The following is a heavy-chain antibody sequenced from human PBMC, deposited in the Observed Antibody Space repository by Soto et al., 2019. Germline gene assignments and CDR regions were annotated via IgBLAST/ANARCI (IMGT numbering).Heavy chain of an antibody. CDR2: IYPGDSDT. V-gene: IGHV5-51*01. CDR3: ARHGSYDFWSGPFPYYYYGMDV. CDR1: GYSFTSYW. D-gene: IGHD3-3*01. Sequence: PGESLKISCKGSGYSFTSYWIGWVRQMPGKGLEWMGIIYPGDSDTRYSPSFQGQVTISADKSISTAYLQWSSLKASDTAMYYCARHGSYDFWSGPFPYYYYGMDVWGQGTTVTVSS. J-gene: IGHJ6*02.